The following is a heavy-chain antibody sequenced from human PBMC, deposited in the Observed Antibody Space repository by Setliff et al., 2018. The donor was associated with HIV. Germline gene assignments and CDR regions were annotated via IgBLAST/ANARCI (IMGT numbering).Heavy chain of an antibody. CDR2: IRGSGGAI. V-gene: IGHV3-23*01. CDR1: GFTFSSYA. J-gene: IGHJ4*02. CDR3: ANDQWDC. D-gene: IGHD6-19*01. Sequence: GGSLRLSCAASGFTFSSYAMSWVRQAPGKGLEWVTTIRGSGGAIHYADSVKGRFTISRDNSKNTVHLQMNSLRAEDTAVYYCANDQWDCWGQGTLVTVSS.